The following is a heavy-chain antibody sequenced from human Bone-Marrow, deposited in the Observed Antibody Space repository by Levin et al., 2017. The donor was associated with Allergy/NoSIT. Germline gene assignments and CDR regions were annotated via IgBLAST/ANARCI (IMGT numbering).Heavy chain of an antibody. CDR1: GFTFSTYA. V-gene: IGHV3-23*01. D-gene: IGHD2/OR15-2a*01. Sequence: GGSLRLSCAASGFTFSTYAMSWVRQAPGKGLEWVSGISTSGGSTYYSDSVKGRFTISRDNSKNTLYLQMNSLRAEDTAVYFCAKDKSRSLLIIPTPFDPWGQGTLVTVSS. CDR2: ISTSGGST. CDR3: AKDKSRSLLIIPTPFDP. J-gene: IGHJ5*02.